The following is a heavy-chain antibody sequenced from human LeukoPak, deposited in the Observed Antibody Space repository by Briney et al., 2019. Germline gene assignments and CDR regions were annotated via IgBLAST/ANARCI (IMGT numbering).Heavy chain of an antibody. V-gene: IGHV4-31*03. D-gene: IGHD1-26*01. CDR1: GGSISSGGYY. CDR2: IYYSGST. J-gene: IGHJ4*02. CDR3: ARGIGGSYSYFDY. Sequence: SQTLSLTCTVSGGSISSGGYYWSWIRQHPGKGLEWIGYIYYSGSTYYNPSLKSRVTISVDTSKNQFSLKLSSVTAADTAVYYCARGIGGSYSYFDYWGQGTLVTVSS.